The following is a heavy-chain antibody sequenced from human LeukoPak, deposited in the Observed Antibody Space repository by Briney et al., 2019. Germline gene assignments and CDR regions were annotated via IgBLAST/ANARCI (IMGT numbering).Heavy chain of an antibody. D-gene: IGHD3-16*01. Sequence: SETLSLTCTVSGGSISSYSWSWIRQRPGKGLEWIGYVYYSGSTNYNPSLKSRVTISVDTSKNQFSLKLSSVTAADTAVYYCTRGGGGGPFDYWGQGTLVTVSS. CDR3: TRGGGGGPFDY. CDR1: GGSISSYS. J-gene: IGHJ4*02. V-gene: IGHV4-59*01. CDR2: VYYSGST.